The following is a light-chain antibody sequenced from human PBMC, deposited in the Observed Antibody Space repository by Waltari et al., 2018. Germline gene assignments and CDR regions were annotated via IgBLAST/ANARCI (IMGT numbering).Light chain of an antibody. J-gene: IGLJ2*01. CDR3: SSYTGRGTVI. Sequence: QSVLTQPASVSGSPGQPITLSCTGTNSDIGSYSYVSWYQQYPSKAPKLIIYDLTERPSVVSTRFSGSKSGNTASLTISGLQADDEADYFCSSYTGRGTVIFGRGTMVTVL. CDR2: DLT. V-gene: IGLV2-14*01. CDR1: NSDIGSYSY.